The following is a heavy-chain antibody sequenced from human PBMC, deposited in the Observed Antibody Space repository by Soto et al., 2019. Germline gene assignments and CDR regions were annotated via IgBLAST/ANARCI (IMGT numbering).Heavy chain of an antibody. V-gene: IGHV3-53*01. Sequence: GGSLRLSCAASGFTVSSNYMSWVRQAPGKGLEWVSVIYSGGSTYYADSVKGRFTISRDNSKNTLYLQMNSLRAEDTAVYYCARSLSLYYFDYWGQGTLVTVSS. CDR3: ARSLSLYYFDY. CDR2: IYSGGST. CDR1: GFTVSSNY. D-gene: IGHD3-3*02. J-gene: IGHJ4*02.